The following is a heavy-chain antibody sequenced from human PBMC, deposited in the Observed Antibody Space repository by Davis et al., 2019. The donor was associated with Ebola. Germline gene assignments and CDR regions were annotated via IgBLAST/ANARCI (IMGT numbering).Heavy chain of an antibody. V-gene: IGHV1-69*06. CDR2: IIPIFGTA. CDR3: ASTMTTVTTGWFDP. Sequence: AASVKVSCKASGGTFSSYAISWVRQAPGQGLEWMGGIIPIFGTANYAQKFQGRVTITADKSTSTAYMELSSLRSEDTAVYYCASTMTTVTTGWFDPWGQGTLVTVSS. CDR1: GGTFSSYA. D-gene: IGHD4-17*01. J-gene: IGHJ5*02.